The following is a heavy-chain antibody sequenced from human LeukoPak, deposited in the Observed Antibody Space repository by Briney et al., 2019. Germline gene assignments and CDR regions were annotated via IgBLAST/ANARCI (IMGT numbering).Heavy chain of an antibody. CDR1: GFTFSSFA. J-gene: IGHJ4*02. CDR2: ISGSGAST. V-gene: IGHV3-23*01. Sequence: GGSLRLSCAASGFTFSSFAMSWVRQAPGKGLEWISGISGSGASTYYADSVTGRFTISRDNSRNTLYLQMNSLRGDDTAVYYCAKDVGKWESLHFFDYWGQGTLVTVSS. D-gene: IGHD1-26*01. CDR3: AKDVGKWESLHFFDY.